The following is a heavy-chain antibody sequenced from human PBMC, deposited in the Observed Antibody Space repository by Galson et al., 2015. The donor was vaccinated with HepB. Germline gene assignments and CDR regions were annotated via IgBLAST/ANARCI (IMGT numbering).Heavy chain of an antibody. CDR1: GFAFSNAW. Sequence: SLRLSCAASGFAFSNAWMSWVRQAPGKGLEWVGRIKSKTDGGTTDYAAPVKGRFTISRDDSENTLYLQMNSLKTEDTAVYYCTTDAPVSIAVAGTLSRFDPWGQGTLVTVSS. V-gene: IGHV3-15*01. J-gene: IGHJ5*02. D-gene: IGHD6-19*01. CDR3: TTDAPVSIAVAGTLSRFDP. CDR2: IKSKTDGGTT.